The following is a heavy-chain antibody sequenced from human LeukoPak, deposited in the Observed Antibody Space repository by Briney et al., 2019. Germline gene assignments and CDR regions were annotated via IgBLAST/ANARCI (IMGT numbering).Heavy chain of an antibody. CDR2: IRYDGSNK. CDR3: AKEDTAGEYFDY. D-gene: IGHD5-18*01. J-gene: IGHJ4*01. V-gene: IGHV3-30*02. CDR1: GLTFSSYG. Sequence: PGGSLRLSCAASGLTFSSYGMHWVRQAPGKGLEWVAFIRYDGSNKYYADSVKGRTTISRDNSKNTLYLQMNSLRAEDTAVYYCAKEDTAGEYFDYWGHGTLVTVST.